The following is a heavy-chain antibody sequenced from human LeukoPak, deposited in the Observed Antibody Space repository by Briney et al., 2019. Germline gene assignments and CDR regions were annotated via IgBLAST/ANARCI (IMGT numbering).Heavy chain of an antibody. D-gene: IGHD6-13*01. CDR2: INTDGSTT. Sequence: QAGGSLRLSCAASGFTFSSYWMHWVRQAPGKGLVWVSRINTDGSTTRYADSVKGRFTISRDNAKNTLYLQMNSLRAEDTAVYYCASEAAAGTPTEAAFDIWGQGTIVTVSS. CDR3: ASEAAAGTPTEAAFDI. CDR1: GFTFSSYW. J-gene: IGHJ3*02. V-gene: IGHV3-74*01.